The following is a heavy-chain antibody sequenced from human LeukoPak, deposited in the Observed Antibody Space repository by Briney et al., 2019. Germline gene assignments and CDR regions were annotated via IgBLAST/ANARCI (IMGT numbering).Heavy chain of an antibody. J-gene: IGHJ5*02. D-gene: IGHD2-15*01. CDR2: ISYDGSNK. Sequence: PGGSLRLSCAASGFTFSSYAMHWVRQAPGKGLEWVAVISYDGSNKYYADSVKGRFTISRDNSKNTLYLQMNSLRAEDTAVYYCASSKFVVGGGLDPWGQGTLVTVSS. CDR1: GFTFSSYA. CDR3: ASSKFVVGGGLDP. V-gene: IGHV3-30-3*01.